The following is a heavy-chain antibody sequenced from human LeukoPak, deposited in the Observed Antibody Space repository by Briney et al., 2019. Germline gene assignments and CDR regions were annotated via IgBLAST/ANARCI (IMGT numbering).Heavy chain of an antibody. J-gene: IGHJ4*02. CDR1: GFTFSSYA. Sequence: GGSLRLSCAASGFTFSSYAMHWVRQGPGKGLERLAIISYDGRNNHYGDSVKGRFTISRDNSKNTLHLQMNSLRAEDTAVYYCAKLGFDSSGSHTLFDYWGQGTQVTVSS. D-gene: IGHD3-22*01. V-gene: IGHV3-30*18. CDR2: ISYDGRNN. CDR3: AKLGFDSSGSHTLFDY.